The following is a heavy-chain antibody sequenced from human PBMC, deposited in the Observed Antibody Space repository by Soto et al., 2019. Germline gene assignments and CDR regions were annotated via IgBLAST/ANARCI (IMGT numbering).Heavy chain of an antibody. Sequence: QVQLVQSGAEVKKPGASVKVSCKASGYTFTGYYMHWVRQATGQGLEWMGWINPNSGGTNYAQKFQGWVTRTRDTSISTANMELSRLRSDDTAVYSCARSPGRVVSAMYYFDYWGQGTLVTVSS. CDR3: ARSPGRVVSAMYYFDY. D-gene: IGHD2-21*02. V-gene: IGHV1-2*04. CDR1: GYTFTGYY. J-gene: IGHJ4*02. CDR2: INPNSGGT.